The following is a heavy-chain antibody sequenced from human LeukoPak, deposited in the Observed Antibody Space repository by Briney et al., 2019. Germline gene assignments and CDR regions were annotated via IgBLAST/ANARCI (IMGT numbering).Heavy chain of an antibody. D-gene: IGHD6-13*01. CDR3: ARAYSSSWYH. J-gene: IGHJ5*02. V-gene: IGHV5-51*01. CDR1: GYSFTSYW. Sequence: GESLKISCKGSGYSFTSYWIGWVRQLPGKGLEWMGIIYPGDSDTRYSPSFQGQVTISVDKSIYTAYLQWSSLKASDTAMYYCARAYSSSWYHWGQGTLVTVSS. CDR2: IYPGDSDT.